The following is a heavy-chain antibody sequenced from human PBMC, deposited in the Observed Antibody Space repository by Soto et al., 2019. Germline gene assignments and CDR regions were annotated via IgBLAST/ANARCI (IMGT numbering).Heavy chain of an antibody. V-gene: IGHV3-30*03. J-gene: IGHJ4*02. CDR3: ARETTSGGSYHY. CDR2: ITYDGKNK. D-gene: IGHD1-26*01. Sequence: PAGCLRLSCAASGFTFSNYGMHWVRQAPGKGLEWVAVITYDGKNKYYGDSVKGRFTISRDISKNTLYLQMNSLRGEDTAIYYCARETTSGGSYHYWGQGALVTVSS. CDR1: GFTFSNYG.